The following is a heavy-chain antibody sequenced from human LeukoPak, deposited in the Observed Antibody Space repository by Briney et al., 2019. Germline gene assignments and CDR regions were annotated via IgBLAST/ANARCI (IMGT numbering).Heavy chain of an antibody. D-gene: IGHD3-10*01. CDR1: GHTFTSYG. CDR3: ARDVLLWFGELFSARVDY. J-gene: IGHJ4*02. Sequence: ASVKVSCKASGHTFTSYGISWVRQAPGQGLEWMGWISAYNGNTNYAQKLQGRVTMTTDTSTSTAYMELRSLRSDDTAVYYCARDVLLWFGELFSARVDYWGQGTLVTVSS. V-gene: IGHV1-18*01. CDR2: ISAYNGNT.